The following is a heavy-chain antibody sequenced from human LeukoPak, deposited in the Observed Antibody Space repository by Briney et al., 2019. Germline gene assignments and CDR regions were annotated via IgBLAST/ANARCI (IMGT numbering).Heavy chain of an antibody. CDR2: ISGNGGIT. Sequence: GGSLRLSCAASGFTISSYAMSWVRQAPGKGLEWVSAISGNGGITYYADSVKGRFTISRDNSKNTLYLQMNSLSAEDTAVYYCAKDLIAAAGMTDYWGQGTLVTVSS. J-gene: IGHJ4*02. D-gene: IGHD6-13*01. V-gene: IGHV3-23*01. CDR3: AKDLIAAAGMTDY. CDR1: GFTISSYA.